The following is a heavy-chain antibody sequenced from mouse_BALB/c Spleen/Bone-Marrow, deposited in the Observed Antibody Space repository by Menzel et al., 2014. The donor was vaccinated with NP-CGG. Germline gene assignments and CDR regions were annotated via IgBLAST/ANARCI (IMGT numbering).Heavy chain of an antibody. J-gene: IGHJ2*01. CDR3: ARGNGYHFDY. CDR1: GDSITSSY. D-gene: IGHD1-2*01. V-gene: IGHV3-8*02. Sequence: VKLQESGPSLVKPSQTLSLTCSVTGDSITSSYWNWIRQFPGNKLEYMGYISYSGNAYYNPSLKSRISLTRDTSKNQYYLQLNSVTTEDTATYFCARGNGYHFDYWGQGTTLTVSS. CDR2: ISYSGNA.